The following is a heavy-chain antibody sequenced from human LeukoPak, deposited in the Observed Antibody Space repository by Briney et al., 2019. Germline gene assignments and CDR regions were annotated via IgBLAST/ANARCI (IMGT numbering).Heavy chain of an antibody. CDR1: GYSFADYY. V-gene: IGHV1-2*02. J-gene: IGHJ5*02. CDR2: IKPNSGGI. D-gene: IGHD3-10*01. CDR3: ATNILVRDIINWFDP. Sequence: ASVKVSCKASGYSFADYYMHWVRQAPGQGLEWMGWIKPNSGGIRSAQKFQGRVTMTRDTSISTAYMELSSLRYDDTAVYYCATNILVRDIINWFDPWGQGTLVTASS.